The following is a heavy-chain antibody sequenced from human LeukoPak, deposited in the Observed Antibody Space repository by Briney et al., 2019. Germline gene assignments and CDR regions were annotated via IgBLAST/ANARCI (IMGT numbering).Heavy chain of an antibody. CDR1: GFTFSSYG. Sequence: PGGSLRLSCAASGFTFSSYGMHWVGQAPGKGLEWVAVISYDGSNKYYADSVKVRFTISRDNSKNTLYLQMNSLRAEDTAVYYCANLEVGSLDYWGQGTLVTVSS. CDR2: ISYDGSNK. CDR3: ANLEVGSLDY. D-gene: IGHD2-15*01. V-gene: IGHV3-30*18. J-gene: IGHJ4*02.